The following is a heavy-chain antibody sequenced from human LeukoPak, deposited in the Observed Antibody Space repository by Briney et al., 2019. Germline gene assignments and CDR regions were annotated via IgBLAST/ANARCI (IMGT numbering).Heavy chain of an antibody. D-gene: IGHD1-26*01. CDR1: GDSVSSNSAA. V-gene: IGHV6-1*01. CDR3: AGEAFGGWELLGAYYYYYMDV. CDR2: TYYRSKWYN. J-gene: IGHJ6*03. Sequence: KTSQTLSLTCAISGDSVSSNSAAWNWIRQSPSRGLEWLGRTYYRSKWYNDYAVSVKSRITINPDTSKNQFSLQLNSVTPEDTAVYYCAGEAFGGWELLGAYYYYYMDVWGKGTTVAVSS.